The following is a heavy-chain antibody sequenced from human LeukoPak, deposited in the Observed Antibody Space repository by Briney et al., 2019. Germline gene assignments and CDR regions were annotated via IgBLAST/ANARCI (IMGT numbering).Heavy chain of an antibody. CDR3: ARGAPTYYYDSREWGVFDY. CDR2: INPNSGGT. Sequence: ASVKVSCKASGYTFTGYYMHWVRQAPGQGLEWMGWINPNSGGTNYAQKFQGRITMTRDTSISTAYMELSRLRSDDTAVYYCARGAPTYYYDSREWGVFDYWGQGTLVTVSS. CDR1: GYTFTGYY. J-gene: IGHJ4*02. V-gene: IGHV1-2*02. D-gene: IGHD3-22*01.